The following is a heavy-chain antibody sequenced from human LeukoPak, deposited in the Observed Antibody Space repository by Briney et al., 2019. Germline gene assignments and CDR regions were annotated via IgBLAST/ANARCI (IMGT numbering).Heavy chain of an antibody. CDR3: AILTYYYDSSGYYRSYYFDY. V-gene: IGHV4-39*01. Sequence: SETLSLTCTVSGGSISSSSYYWGWIRQPPGKGLEWIGGIYYSGSTYYNPSLKSRVTISVDTSKNQFSLKLSSVTAADTAVYYCAILTYYYDSSGYYRSYYFDYWGQGTLVTVSS. J-gene: IGHJ4*02. CDR2: IYYSGST. CDR1: GGSISSSSYY. D-gene: IGHD3-22*01.